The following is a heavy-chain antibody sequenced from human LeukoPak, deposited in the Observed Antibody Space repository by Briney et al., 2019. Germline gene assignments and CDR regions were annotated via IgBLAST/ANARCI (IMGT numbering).Heavy chain of an antibody. CDR2: ISYDGSNK. CDR1: GFTFSSYG. D-gene: IGHD3-22*01. V-gene: IGHV3-30*18. CDR3: AKDITMIVVVIGAFDI. Sequence: GRSLRLSCAASGFTFSSYGMHWVRQAPGKGLEWVAVISYDGSNKYYADSAKGRFTISRDNSKNTLYLQMNSLRAEDTAVYYCAKDITMIVVVIGAFDIWGQGTMVTVSS. J-gene: IGHJ3*02.